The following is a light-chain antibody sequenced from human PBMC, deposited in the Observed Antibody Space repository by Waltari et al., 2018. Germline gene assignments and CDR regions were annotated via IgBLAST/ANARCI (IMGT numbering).Light chain of an antibody. CDR2: DVN. Sequence: QSALTQPASVSGSPGQSITISCTGTSSDIGAYNSVSWYQHHPGKAPKLVIYDVNKRPSRVSDRFSGSKSGYTASLTISGLQAEDEADYYCSSYIRRSTPVFGGGTKLTVL. CDR1: SSDIGAYNS. V-gene: IGLV2-14*03. CDR3: SSYIRRSTPV. J-gene: IGLJ3*02.